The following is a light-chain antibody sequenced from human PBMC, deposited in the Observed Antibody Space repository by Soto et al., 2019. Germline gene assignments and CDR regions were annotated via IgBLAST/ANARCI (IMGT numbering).Light chain of an antibody. V-gene: IGLV2-14*03. CDR3: SSYTDSSTYV. J-gene: IGLJ1*01. CDR2: HVT. Sequence: QSALTQPASVSGSPGQSITISCTGTSSDLAIYNYVSWYQQQPGKAPKLMIYHVTNRPSGVSNRFSGSRSGNTASLTISGLQAEDEADYYCSSYTDSSTYVFGTGTKVTVL. CDR1: SSDLAIYNY.